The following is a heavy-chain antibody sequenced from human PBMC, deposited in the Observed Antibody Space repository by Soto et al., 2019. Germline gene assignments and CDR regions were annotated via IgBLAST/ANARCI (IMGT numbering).Heavy chain of an antibody. CDR3: ARARDLIRGAFDI. J-gene: IGHJ3*02. CDR1: GFTFSSYW. V-gene: IGHV3-74*01. Sequence: GGSLRLSCAASGFTFSSYWMHWVRQAPGKGLVWVSRINSDGSSTIYADTVKGRFTISRDNAKNTLYLQMTSLRAEDTAVYYCARARDLIRGAFDIWGQGTMVTVSS. CDR2: INSDGSST.